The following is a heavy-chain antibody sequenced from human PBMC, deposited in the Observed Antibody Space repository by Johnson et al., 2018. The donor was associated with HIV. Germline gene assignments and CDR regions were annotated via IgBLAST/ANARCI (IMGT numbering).Heavy chain of an antibody. CDR1: GFTFSSYG. V-gene: IGHV3-33*08. CDR2: IWYDGNNK. J-gene: IGHJ3*02. CDR3: ARPSEPNYGGNSGMWWNAFDI. D-gene: IGHD4-23*01. Sequence: QVLLLESGGGVVQPGRSLRLSCAASGFTFSSYGMHWVRQAPGKGLQWVAAIWYDGNNKYYADSVKGRFTISRDNSKNTLYLQINSLRPEDTALYYCARPSEPNYGGNSGMWWNAFDIWGQGTKVTVSS.